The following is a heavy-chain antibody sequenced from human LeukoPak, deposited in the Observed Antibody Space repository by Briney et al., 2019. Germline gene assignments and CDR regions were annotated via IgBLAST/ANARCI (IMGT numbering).Heavy chain of an antibody. CDR2: MNPNSGNT. CDR3: ARGVGAGREFDY. J-gene: IGHJ4*02. Sequence: VASVKVSCKASGYTFTSYGISWVRQAPGQGLEWMGWMNPNSGNTGYAQKFQGRVTVTRNTSISTAYMELSSLRSEDTAVYYCARGVGAGREFDYWGQGTLVTVSS. D-gene: IGHD6-13*01. V-gene: IGHV1-8*02. CDR1: GYTFTSYG.